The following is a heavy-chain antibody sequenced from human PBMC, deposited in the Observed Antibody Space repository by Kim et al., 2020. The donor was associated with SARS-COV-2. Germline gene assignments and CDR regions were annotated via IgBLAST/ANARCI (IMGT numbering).Heavy chain of an antibody. J-gene: IGHJ6*02. D-gene: IGHD6-13*01. V-gene: IGHV3-43*01. CDR2: ISWDGGST. CDR1: GFTFDDYT. Sequence: GGSLRLSCAASGFTFDDYTMHWVRQAPGKGLEWVSLISWDGGSTYYADSVKGRFTISRDNSKNSLYLQMNSLRTEDTALYYCAKDIAGIAAALGGGHYYYYYGMDVWGQGTTVTVSS. CDR3: AKDIAGIAAALGGGHYYYYYGMDV.